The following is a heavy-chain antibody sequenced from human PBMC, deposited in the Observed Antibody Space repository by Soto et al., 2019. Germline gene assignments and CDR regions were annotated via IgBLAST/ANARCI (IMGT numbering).Heavy chain of an antibody. V-gene: IGHV1-18*01. CDR1: GYTFTSYG. D-gene: IGHD2-15*01. CDR2: INAGNGNT. Sequence: ASVKVSCNASGYTFTSYGISWVRQAPGQRLEWMGWINAGNGNTKYSQKFQGRVTITRDTSTSTAYMELRSLRSDDTAVYYCARDGQDIVVVVAATHYYYGMDVWGQGTTVTVSS. CDR3: ARDGQDIVVVVAATHYYYGMDV. J-gene: IGHJ6*02.